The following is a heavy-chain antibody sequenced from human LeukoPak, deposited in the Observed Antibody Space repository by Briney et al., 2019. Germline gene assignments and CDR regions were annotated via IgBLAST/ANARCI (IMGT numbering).Heavy chain of an antibody. CDR1: GFTSSSYA. Sequence: PEGSLRLSCAASGFTSSSYALNWVRQAPGKGLEWVATVSGSGDRMYHADSVKGRFTISRDNSKNTIYLQMNSLRAEDTALYYCAKAAAAPGFDFWGQGTLVTVSS. V-gene: IGHV3-23*01. CDR3: AKAAAAPGFDF. D-gene: IGHD6-13*01. CDR2: VSGSGDRM. J-gene: IGHJ4*02.